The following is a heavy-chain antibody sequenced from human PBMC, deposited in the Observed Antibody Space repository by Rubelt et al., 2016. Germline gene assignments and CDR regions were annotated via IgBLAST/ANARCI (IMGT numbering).Heavy chain of an antibody. V-gene: IGHV2-5*01. CDR1: GFSLSTSGVG. CDR3: AHRPLLAAAPFDY. J-gene: IGHJ4*02. D-gene: IGHD6-13*01. Sequence: QITLKESGPTLVKPTKTLPLTCTFSGFSLSTSGVGVGWIRQPPGKALEWLALIYWKGDKRYRPSLKIRLTITKETSKNQGGLKMTNRDPVETATYYCAHRPLLAAAPFDYWGQGTLVTVSS. CDR2: IYWKGDK.